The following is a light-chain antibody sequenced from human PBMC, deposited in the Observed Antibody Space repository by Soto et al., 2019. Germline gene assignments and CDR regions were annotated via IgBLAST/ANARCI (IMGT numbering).Light chain of an antibody. Sequence: DLQMTQSPSSLSASVGDRVTITCQASHDISHYLNWYQQRPGKAPKLLIYDASNLETGVPSRFSGSGSGTDFTFTISSLQPEDIATYYCQQYDVPFTFGPGTKVDIK. V-gene: IGKV1-33*01. J-gene: IGKJ3*01. CDR3: QQYDVPFT. CDR1: HDISHY. CDR2: DAS.